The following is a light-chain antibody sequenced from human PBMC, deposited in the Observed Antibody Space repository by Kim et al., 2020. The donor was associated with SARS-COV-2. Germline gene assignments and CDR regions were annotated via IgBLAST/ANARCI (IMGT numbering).Light chain of an antibody. Sequence: SPWERATLSCRASHDVSSNLAWYQQKPGQAPRLLIYGASTRATGIPARFSGSGSGTEFTLTISSLQSEDFAVYYCQQYNNWPPWTFGQGTKVDIK. J-gene: IGKJ1*01. V-gene: IGKV3-15*01. CDR2: GAS. CDR3: QQYNNWPPWT. CDR1: HDVSSN.